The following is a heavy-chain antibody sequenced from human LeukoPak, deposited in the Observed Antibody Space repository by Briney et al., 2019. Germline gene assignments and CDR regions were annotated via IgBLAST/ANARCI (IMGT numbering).Heavy chain of an antibody. CDR2: INHSGTT. CDR1: GGSFSAYH. D-gene: IGHD6-13*01. V-gene: IGHV4-34*01. J-gene: IGHJ5*02. CDR3: ARLGGAAAGGGAIFDP. Sequence: PSETLSLTCAVYGGSFSAYHWSWIRQPPGKGLEWIGEINHSGTTNYNPSLKSRVTISVDTSKNQFSLKLSSVTAADTAVYYCARLGGAAAGGGAIFDPWGQGTLVTVSS.